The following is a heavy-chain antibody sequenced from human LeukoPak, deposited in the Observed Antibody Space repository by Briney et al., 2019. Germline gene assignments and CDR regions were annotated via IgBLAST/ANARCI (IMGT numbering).Heavy chain of an antibody. J-gene: IGHJ3*02. V-gene: IGHV1-69*05. CDR2: IIPIFGTA. D-gene: IGHD3-22*01. CDR1: GGTFTSYA. CDR3: ARMYYYDSSGYGDAFDI. Sequence: SVKVSCKASGGTFTSYAISWVRQAPGQGLERMGRIIPIFGTANYAQKFQGRVTITTDESTSTAYMELSSLRSEDTAVYYCARMYYYDSSGYGDAFDIWGQGTMVTVSS.